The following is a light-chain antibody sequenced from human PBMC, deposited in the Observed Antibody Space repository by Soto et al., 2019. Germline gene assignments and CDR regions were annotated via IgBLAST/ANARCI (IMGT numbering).Light chain of an antibody. CDR3: RLYNSLPLA. CDR2: GAS. J-gene: IGKJ4*02. CDR1: QNINSN. Sequence: EIVMTQSPATLSVSPGERATLSCRASQNINSNLAWYQQKPGQAPRLLIYGASTMATGIPAWFSGSGSGTDFTLTISSLQSDGFAVYYCRLYNSLPLACGGGIRVEIK. V-gene: IGKV3-15*01.